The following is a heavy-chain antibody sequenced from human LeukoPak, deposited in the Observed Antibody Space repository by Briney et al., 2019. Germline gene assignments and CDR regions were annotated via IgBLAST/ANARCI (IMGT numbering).Heavy chain of an antibody. Sequence: GGSLRLSCAASGFTFSNAWMSWVRQAPGKGLEWVSRIKSKTDGGTTDYAAPVKGRFTISRDDSRNTLYLQMNSLKTEDTAVYYCSTMVRVIDAFDIWGQGTMVTVSS. CDR2: IKSKTDGGTT. CDR1: GFTFSNAW. D-gene: IGHD3-10*01. CDR3: STMVRVIDAFDI. V-gene: IGHV3-15*01. J-gene: IGHJ3*02.